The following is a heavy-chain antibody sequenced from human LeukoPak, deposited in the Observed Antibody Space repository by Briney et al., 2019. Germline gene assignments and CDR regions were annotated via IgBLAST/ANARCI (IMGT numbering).Heavy chain of an antibody. V-gene: IGHV4-34*01. CDR3: ARDIGVVVAASMDY. CDR2: INHSGST. D-gene: IGHD2-15*01. J-gene: IGHJ4*02. Sequence: PSETLSLTCAVYGGSFSGYYWSWIRQPPGKGLEWIGEINHSGSTNYNPSLKSRVTIPVDMSKNRFSLKLNSVTAADTAVYYCARDIGVVVAASMDYWGQGTLVTVSS. CDR1: GGSFSGYY.